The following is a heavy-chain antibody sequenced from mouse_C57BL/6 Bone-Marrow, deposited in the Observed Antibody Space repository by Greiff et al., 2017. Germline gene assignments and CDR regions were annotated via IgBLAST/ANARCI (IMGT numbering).Heavy chain of an antibody. CDR3: TIYYGSSYYYAMDY. V-gene: IGHV1-15*01. CDR1: GYTFTDYE. D-gene: IGHD1-1*01. Sequence: VQLQQSGAELVRPGASVTLSCKASGYTFTDYEMHWVKQTPVHGLEWIGAIDPETGGTAYNQKFKGKAILTADKSSSTAYMELRSLTSEDSAVYYCTIYYGSSYYYAMDYWGQGTSVTVSS. J-gene: IGHJ4*01. CDR2: IDPETGGT.